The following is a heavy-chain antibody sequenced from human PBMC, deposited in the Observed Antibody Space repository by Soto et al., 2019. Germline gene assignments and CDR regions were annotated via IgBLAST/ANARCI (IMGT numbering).Heavy chain of an antibody. D-gene: IGHD2-2*01. Sequence: QVQLVQSGAEVKKPGSSVKVSCKASGGTFSSYAISWVRQAPGQGLEWMGGIIPNFGTTNYAQKFQGRVTITADESTSTAYIELSSLRSEDTAVYYCARHVPAAGYYYGMDVWGQGTTVTVSS. J-gene: IGHJ6*02. CDR1: GGTFSSYA. CDR2: IIPNFGTT. CDR3: ARHVPAAGYYYGMDV. V-gene: IGHV1-69*12.